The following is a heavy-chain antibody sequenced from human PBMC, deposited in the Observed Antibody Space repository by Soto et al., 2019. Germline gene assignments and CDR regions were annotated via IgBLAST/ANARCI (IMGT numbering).Heavy chain of an antibody. CDR3: AKEGPSDDILTGYYLGRFPWFDP. J-gene: IGHJ5*02. V-gene: IGHV3-23*01. D-gene: IGHD3-9*01. CDR2: ISGSGGST. CDR1: GFTFSSYA. Sequence: GGSLRLSCAASGFTFSSYAMSWVRQAPGKGLEWVSAISGSGGSTYYADSVKGRFTISRDNSKNTLYLQMNSLRAEDTAVYYCAKEGPSDDILTGYYLGRFPWFDPWGQGTLVTVSS.